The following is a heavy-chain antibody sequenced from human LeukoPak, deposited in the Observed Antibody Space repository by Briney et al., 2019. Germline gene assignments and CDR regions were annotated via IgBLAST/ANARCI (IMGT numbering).Heavy chain of an antibody. V-gene: IGHV1-18*01. CDR3: ARAYDFWSGYFFVPPPLDV. D-gene: IGHD3-3*01. Sequence: ASVKVSCKASGYTFTSYGISWVRQAPGQGLEWMGWISAYNGNTNYAQKLQGRVTMTTDTSTSTAYMELRSLRSDDTAVYYCARAYDFWSGYFFVPPPLDVWGQGTTVTVSS. CDR2: ISAYNGNT. CDR1: GYTFTSYG. J-gene: IGHJ6*02.